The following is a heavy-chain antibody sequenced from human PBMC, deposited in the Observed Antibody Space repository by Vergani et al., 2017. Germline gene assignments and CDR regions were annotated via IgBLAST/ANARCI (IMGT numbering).Heavy chain of an antibody. CDR1: GFTFSSYG. CDR2: IRYDGSNK. Sequence: QVQLVESGGGVVQPGGSLRLSCAASGFTFSSYGMHWVRQAPGKGLEWVAFIRYDGSNKYYADSVKGRFTISRDNSKNTLYLQMNSLRAEDTAVYYCAKDDYDIVTGPYGMDVWGQGTTVTVSS. CDR3: AKDDYDIVTGPYGMDV. J-gene: IGHJ6*02. V-gene: IGHV3-30*02. D-gene: IGHD3-9*01.